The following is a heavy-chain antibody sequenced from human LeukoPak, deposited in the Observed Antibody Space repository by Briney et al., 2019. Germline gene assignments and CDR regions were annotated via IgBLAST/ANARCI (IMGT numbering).Heavy chain of an antibody. V-gene: IGHV1-18*04. CDR2: ISAYNGNT. D-gene: IGHD6-19*01. Sequence: ASVTVSCKASGYTFTSYGISWVRQAPGQGLEWMGWISAYNGNTNYAQKLQGRVTMTTDTSTSTAYMELRSLRSDDTAVYYCARVKDNLPGMAVAGTEFDYWGQGTLVTVSS. CDR1: GYTFTSYG. J-gene: IGHJ4*02. CDR3: ARVKDNLPGMAVAGTEFDY.